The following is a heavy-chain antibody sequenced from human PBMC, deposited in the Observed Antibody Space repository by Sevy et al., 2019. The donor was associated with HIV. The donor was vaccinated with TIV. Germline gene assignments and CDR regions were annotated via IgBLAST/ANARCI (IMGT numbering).Heavy chain of an antibody. CDR3: VRDTQFGFDY. J-gene: IGHJ4*02. CDR2: IRSDSSVM. V-gene: IGHV3-48*02. CDR1: GFRFSDEP. D-gene: IGHD3-16*01. Sequence: GGSLRLSCVASGFRFSDEPMNWVRQAPGKGLEWISNIRSDSSVMSYADTVRGRLTVSRDNARNSLSLQLNSLRDEDTALYYCVRDTQFGFDYWGQGTLVTVFS.